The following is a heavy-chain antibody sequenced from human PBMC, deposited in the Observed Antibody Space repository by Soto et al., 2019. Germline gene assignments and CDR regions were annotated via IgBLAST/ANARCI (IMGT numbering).Heavy chain of an antibody. CDR3: ARYEVDSSSSYSDGMDV. J-gene: IGHJ6*02. Sequence: SETLSLTCTVSGGSISSGDYYWSWIRQPPGKGLEWIGYIYYSGSTYYNPSLKSRVTISVDTSKNQFSLKLSSVTAADTAVYYCARYEVDSSSSYSDGMDVWGQGTTVTVSS. V-gene: IGHV4-30-4*01. CDR1: GGSISSGDYY. CDR2: IYYSGST. D-gene: IGHD6-13*01.